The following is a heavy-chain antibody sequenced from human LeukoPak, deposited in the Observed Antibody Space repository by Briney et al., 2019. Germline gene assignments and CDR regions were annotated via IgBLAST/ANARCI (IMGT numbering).Heavy chain of an antibody. Sequence: GGSLRLSCTGSQLIFSKCGLNWVRQSPGKGLEWISSITRSGSNIDYADSVRGRFTISRDNAKNSLFLHMNSLRVEDTAVYYCARLTIYDDTDYWGQGTLVTVSS. J-gene: IGHJ4*02. V-gene: IGHV3-48*03. CDR1: QLIFSKCG. CDR2: ITRSGSNI. CDR3: ARLTIYDDTDY. D-gene: IGHD3-3*01.